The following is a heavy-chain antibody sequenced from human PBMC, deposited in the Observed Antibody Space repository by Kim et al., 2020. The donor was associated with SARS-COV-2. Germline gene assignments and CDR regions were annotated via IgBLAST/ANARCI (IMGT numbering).Heavy chain of an antibody. CDR1: GFTFSNSA. V-gene: IGHV3-23*01. CDR2: ISGNGAST. J-gene: IGHJ3*02. D-gene: IGHD5-18*01. Sequence: GGSLRLSCAVSGFTFSNSAMNWVRQAPGKGLEWVSGISGNGASTFYAESVKGRIAISSDNSKNTLYLHMSSLRAEDTAVYYCTKGRVSWVQLGDAFDIWGHGKVVILSP. CDR3: TKGRVSWVQLGDAFDI.